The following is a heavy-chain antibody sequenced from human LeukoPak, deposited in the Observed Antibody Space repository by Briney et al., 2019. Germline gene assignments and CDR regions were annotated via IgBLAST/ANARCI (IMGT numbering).Heavy chain of an antibody. D-gene: IGHD3-9*01. V-gene: IGHV1-24*01. CDR3: ATAPRHVLRYSDRPGFDP. CDR2: FDPEDGET. Sequence: ASVKVSCKVSGYTLTELSMHWVRQAPGKGLEWMGGFDPEDGETIYAQKFQGRVTMTEDTSTDTAYMELSSLRSEDTAVYYCATAPRHVLRYSDRPGFDPWGQGTLVTVSS. J-gene: IGHJ5*02. CDR1: GYTLTELS.